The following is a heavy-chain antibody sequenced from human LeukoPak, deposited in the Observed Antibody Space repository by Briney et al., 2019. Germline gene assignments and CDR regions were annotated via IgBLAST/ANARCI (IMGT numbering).Heavy chain of an antibody. Sequence: GGSLRLSCAASGFTFSSYAMGWVRQAPGKGLGWVSAISGSGGSTYYADSVKGRFTISRDNSKNTLYLQMNSLRAEDTAVYYCAKDRYYDSSGYYYFDYWGQGTLITVSS. CDR3: AKDRYYDSSGYYYFDY. D-gene: IGHD3-22*01. CDR2: ISGSGGST. J-gene: IGHJ4*02. CDR1: GFTFSSYA. V-gene: IGHV3-23*01.